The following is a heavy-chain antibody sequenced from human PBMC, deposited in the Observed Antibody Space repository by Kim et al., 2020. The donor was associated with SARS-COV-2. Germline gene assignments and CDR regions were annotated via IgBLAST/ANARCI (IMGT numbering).Heavy chain of an antibody. D-gene: IGHD3-10*01. Sequence: GGSLRLSCAASGFTFSSYDMSWVRQAPGKGLEWVSVISDSGGSTYYADSVKGRFTISRDNFKNTLYMQMNSLRVEDTAIYYCAKALGIYDSGSRLDVWG. CDR3: AKALGIYDSGSRLDV. J-gene: IGHJ6*02. CDR2: ISDSGGST. V-gene: IGHV3-23*01. CDR1: GFTFSSYD.